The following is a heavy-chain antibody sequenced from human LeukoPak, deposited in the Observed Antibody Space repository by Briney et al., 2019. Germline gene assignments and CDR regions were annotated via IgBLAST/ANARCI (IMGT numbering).Heavy chain of an antibody. V-gene: IGHV1-69*13. D-gene: IGHD1-26*01. Sequence: SVKVSCKASGGTFSSDAIDWVRQTPGQGLEWMGGIILIFGAANYAQEFQGRVTITADESASTVYMELSSLRSDDTAVYYCATVYSGSYYFDYWGQGTLVTVSS. CDR2: IILIFGAA. CDR3: ATVYSGSYYFDY. CDR1: GGTFSSDA. J-gene: IGHJ4*02.